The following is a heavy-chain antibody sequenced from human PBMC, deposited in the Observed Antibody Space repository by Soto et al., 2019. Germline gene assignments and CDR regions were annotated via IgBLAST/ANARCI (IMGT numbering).Heavy chain of an antibody. CDR1: GYTVTDYY. CDR3: ARKLELRGSYYYYYDMDV. D-gene: IGHD1-7*01. CDR2: INPNSGGT. J-gene: IGHJ6*02. V-gene: IGHV1-2*02. Sequence: GASVKVSCKASGYTVTDYYMHWVRQAPGQVLEWMGWINPNSGGTNYAQKFQGRVTMTRDTSISTAYMELSRLRSDDTAVYYCARKLELRGSYYYYYDMDVWGQGTTVTVSS.